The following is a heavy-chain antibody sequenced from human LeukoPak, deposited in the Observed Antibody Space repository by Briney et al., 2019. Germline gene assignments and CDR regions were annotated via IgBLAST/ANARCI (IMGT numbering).Heavy chain of an antibody. CDR2: ISYDGSNK. V-gene: IGHV3-30*18. CDR1: GFTFSSYG. CDR3: AKDDWSDSSGYQGGFDY. J-gene: IGHJ4*02. Sequence: PGGSLRLSCAASGFTFSSYGMHWVRQAPGKGLEWVAVISYDGSNKYYADSVKGRFTISRDNSKNTLYLQMNSLRAEDTVVYYCAKDDWSDSSGYQGGFDYWGQGTLVTVSS. D-gene: IGHD3-22*01.